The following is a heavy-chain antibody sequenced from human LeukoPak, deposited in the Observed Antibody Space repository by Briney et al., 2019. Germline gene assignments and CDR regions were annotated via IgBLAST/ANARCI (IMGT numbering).Heavy chain of an antibody. Sequence: SETLSLTCTVTGGSISSYYWSWIWQPPGKGLEWIGYIYYSGSTNYNPSLKSRVTISVDTSKNQFSLKLSSVTAADTAVYYCARHKKGIAVAGLKDYYYGMDVWGQGTTVTVSS. J-gene: IGHJ6*02. CDR2: IYYSGST. CDR3: ARHKKGIAVAGLKDYYYGMDV. CDR1: GGSISSYY. V-gene: IGHV4-59*08. D-gene: IGHD6-19*01.